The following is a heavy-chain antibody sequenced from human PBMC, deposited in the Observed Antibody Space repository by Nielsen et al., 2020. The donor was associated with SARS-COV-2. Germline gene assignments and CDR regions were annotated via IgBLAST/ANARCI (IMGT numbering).Heavy chain of an antibody. J-gene: IGHJ6*02. CDR2: IYYSGST. V-gene: IGHV4-31*03. CDR3: ASAASSSWKSATV. Sequence: LRLSCTVSGGSISSGGYYWSWIRQHPGKGLEWIGYIYYSGSTYYNPSLKSRVTISVDTSKNQFSLKLSSVTAADTAVYYCASAASSSWKSATVWGQGTTVTVSS. CDR1: GGSISSGGYY. D-gene: IGHD3-22*01.